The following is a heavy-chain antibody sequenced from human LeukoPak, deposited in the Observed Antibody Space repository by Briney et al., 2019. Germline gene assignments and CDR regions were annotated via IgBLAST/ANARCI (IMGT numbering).Heavy chain of an antibody. J-gene: IGHJ6*03. CDR3: ARAAVRGVIVRNYYYMDV. CDR1: GYTFTGYY. CDR2: INPNSGGT. D-gene: IGHD3-10*01. Sequence: GASVKVSCKASGYTFTGYYMHWVRQAPGQGLEWMGWINPNSGGTNYAQKFQGRVTMTRDTSISTAYMELSRLRSDDTAVYYCARAAVRGVIVRNYYYMDVWGKGTTVTISS. V-gene: IGHV1-2*02.